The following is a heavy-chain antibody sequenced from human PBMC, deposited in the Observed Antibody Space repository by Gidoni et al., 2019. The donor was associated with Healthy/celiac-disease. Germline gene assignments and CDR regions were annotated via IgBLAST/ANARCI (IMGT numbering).Heavy chain of an antibody. V-gene: IGHV4-34*01. CDR2: IKHSGST. CDR1: GGSFSGYY. Sequence: QVQLQQWGAGLVKPSETLSLTRAVYGGSFSGYYWSWIRKPPGKGLEWNGEIKHSGSTNYIPSLKSRVTISVYTSTNQFSLTLSSVTAADTAVYYCARGWPAYSYGSGSWANCFDPWGQGTLVTVSS. CDR3: ARGWPAYSYGSGSWANCFDP. J-gene: IGHJ5*02. D-gene: IGHD3-10*01.